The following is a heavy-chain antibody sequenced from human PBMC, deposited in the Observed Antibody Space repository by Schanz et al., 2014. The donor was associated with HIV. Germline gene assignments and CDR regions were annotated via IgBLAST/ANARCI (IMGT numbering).Heavy chain of an antibody. V-gene: IGHV4-34*01. CDR1: GGSFSGYY. CDR2: INHSEST. Sequence: QVQLQQWGAGLLKPSETLSLKCAVYGGSFSGYYWTWIRQSPGKGLEWIGEINHSESTNYNPSLKRRVTLSVDTSKTQFSLKLSSVTAADTAVYYCGRVSGYYGMDVWGQGTAVTVSS. CDR3: GRVSGYYGMDV. J-gene: IGHJ6*02. D-gene: IGHD6-25*01.